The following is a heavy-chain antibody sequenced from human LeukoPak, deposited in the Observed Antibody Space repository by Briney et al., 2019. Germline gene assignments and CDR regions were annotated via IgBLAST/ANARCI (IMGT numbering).Heavy chain of an antibody. J-gene: IGHJ5*02. D-gene: IGHD1-1*01. CDR1: GGTFSSYA. Sequence: SVKVSCKASGGTFSSYAISWVRQAPGQGLEWMGGIIPIFGTANYAQKFQGRVTMTRDTSTSTVYMELSSLRSEDTAVYYCARDGQLVLPLDPWGQGTLVTVSS. CDR2: IIPIFGTA. CDR3: ARDGQLVLPLDP. V-gene: IGHV1-69*05.